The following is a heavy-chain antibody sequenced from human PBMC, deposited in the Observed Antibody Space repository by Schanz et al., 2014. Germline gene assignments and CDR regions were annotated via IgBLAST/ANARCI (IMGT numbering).Heavy chain of an antibody. CDR1: GFTFSNHG. V-gene: IGHV3-33*06. Sequence: QVQLVESGGGVVQPGRSLRLSCAASGFTFSNHGMHWVRQSPGKGLEWVALIWYDGSNEYYADSVKGRFTISRDTSKNTLYLLMNSLRAEDTAVYYCAKDLISGWSGFDYWGQGTLVTVSS. D-gene: IGHD6-19*01. CDR2: IWYDGSNE. J-gene: IGHJ4*02. CDR3: AKDLISGWSGFDY.